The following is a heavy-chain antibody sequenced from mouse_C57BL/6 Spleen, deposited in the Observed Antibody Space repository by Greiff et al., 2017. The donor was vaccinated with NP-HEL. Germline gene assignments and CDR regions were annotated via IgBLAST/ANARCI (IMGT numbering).Heavy chain of an antibody. J-gene: IGHJ2*01. Sequence: VQLQQSGPELVKPGASVKISCKASGYTFTDYYMNWVKQSHGKSLEWIGDINPNNGGTSYNQKFKGKATLTVDKSSSTAYMELRSLTSEDSAVYYCAGFYYYGSSPCYWGQGTTLTVSS. CDR3: AGFYYYGSSPCY. D-gene: IGHD1-1*01. V-gene: IGHV1-26*01. CDR1: GYTFTDYY. CDR2: INPNNGGT.